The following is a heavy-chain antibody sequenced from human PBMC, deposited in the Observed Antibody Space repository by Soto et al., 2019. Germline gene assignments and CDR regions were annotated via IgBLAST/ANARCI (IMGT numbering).Heavy chain of an antibody. J-gene: IGHJ6*02. CDR2: ISGSGSTI. CDR3: ARDSRNSYGLDV. Sequence: GGSLRLSCAASGFTFSSFEMNWVRQAPGKGLEWVSYISGSGSTIYYADSVKGRFTTSRDNAKNSLYLQMNTLSAEDTALYYCARDSRNSYGLDVWGQGTTVTVSS. CDR1: GFTFSSFE. V-gene: IGHV3-48*03.